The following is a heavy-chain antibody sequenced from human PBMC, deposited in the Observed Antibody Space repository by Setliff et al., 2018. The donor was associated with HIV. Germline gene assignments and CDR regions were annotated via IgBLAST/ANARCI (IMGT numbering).Heavy chain of an antibody. Sequence: GGSLRLSCVVSGFNCKSGWMTWVRQAPGKGLEWVGRVKSNSDGGTSDYAAAVKDRFSFSRDDSKSILYLQMNSLEIEDTAVYFCSTGPSRVSDGIADFWGPGALVTVSS. CDR3: STGPSRVSDGIADF. V-gene: IGHV3-15*01. CDR1: GFNCKSGW. CDR2: VKSNSDGGTS. J-gene: IGHJ4*02.